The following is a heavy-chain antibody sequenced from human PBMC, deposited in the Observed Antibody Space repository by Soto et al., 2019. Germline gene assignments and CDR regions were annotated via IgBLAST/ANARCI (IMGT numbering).Heavy chain of an antibody. CDR2: INTAGTTT. CDR3: ARGGGDYGDYLDY. J-gene: IGHJ4*02. D-gene: IGHD4-17*01. CDR1: GFSFSTYW. Sequence: ELQLVESGGGLVQPGGSLRLSCVASGFSFSTYWMHWVRQAPGKGLVWVSRINTAGTTTPYADSVTGRFTISRDNAKNTLYLQMTRLRAEDTAVYYCARGGGDYGDYLDYWGQGALVTVSS. V-gene: IGHV3-74*01.